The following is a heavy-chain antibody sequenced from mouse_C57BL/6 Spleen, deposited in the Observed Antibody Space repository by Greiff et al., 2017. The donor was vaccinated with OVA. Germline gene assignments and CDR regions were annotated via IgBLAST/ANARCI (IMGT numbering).Heavy chain of an antibody. Sequence: VQLQQPGTLLARPGASVTMSCKTSGYTFTSYWMHWVKQRPGQGLEWIGAIYPGNSDTSYNQKFKGKAKLTVVTSASTAYMELSSLTNEDSAVDYGTLYYGSSYDAMDYWGQGTSLTVSS. CDR2: IYPGNSDT. J-gene: IGHJ4*01. CDR3: TLYYGSSYDAMDY. CDR1: GYTFTSYW. D-gene: IGHD1-1*01. V-gene: IGHV1-5*01.